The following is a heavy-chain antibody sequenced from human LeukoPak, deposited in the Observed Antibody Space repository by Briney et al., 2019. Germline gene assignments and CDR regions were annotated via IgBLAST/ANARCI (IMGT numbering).Heavy chain of an antibody. D-gene: IGHD3-3*01. CDR2: LSGSGGST. Sequence: PGGSLRLSCAASGFTFSSYAMSWVRQAPGKGLEWVSTLSGSGGSTYYADSVKGRFTISRDNSKNTLYLQMNSLRAEDTAVYYCAKDLTIFGVVLIVLEDDYWGQGPWSPSPQ. V-gene: IGHV3-23*01. CDR3: AKDLTIFGVVLIVLEDDY. CDR1: GFTFSSYA. J-gene: IGHJ4*02.